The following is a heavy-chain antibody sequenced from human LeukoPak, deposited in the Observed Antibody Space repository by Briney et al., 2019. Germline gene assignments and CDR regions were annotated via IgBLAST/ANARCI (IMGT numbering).Heavy chain of an antibody. V-gene: IGHV3-21*01. CDR2: ISSSSSYI. CDR3: ARDRSWGYYDSSGYYYPLDY. CDR1: GFTFSSYS. Sequence: GGSLRLSCAASGFTFSSYSMNWVRQAPGKGLEWVSSISSSSSYIYYADSVKGRFTISRDNAKNSLYLQMNSLRAEDTAVYYCARDRSWGYYDSSGYYYPLDYWGQGTLVTVSS. D-gene: IGHD3-22*01. J-gene: IGHJ4*02.